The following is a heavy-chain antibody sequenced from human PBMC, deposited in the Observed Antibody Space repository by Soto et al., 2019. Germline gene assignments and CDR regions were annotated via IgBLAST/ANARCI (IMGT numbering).Heavy chain of an antibody. CDR1: GFTFSSYA. Sequence: TGGSLRLSCAASGFTFSSYAMSWVRQAPGKGLEWVSAISGSGGSTYYADSVKGRFTISRDNSKNTLYLQMNSLRAEDTAVYYCAENYYDSSGYYYPLDYWGQGTLVTVSS. J-gene: IGHJ4*02. D-gene: IGHD3-22*01. CDR2: ISGSGGST. CDR3: AENYYDSSGYYYPLDY. V-gene: IGHV3-23*01.